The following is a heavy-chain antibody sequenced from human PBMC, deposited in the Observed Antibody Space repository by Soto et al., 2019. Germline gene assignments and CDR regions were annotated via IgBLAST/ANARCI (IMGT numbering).Heavy chain of an antibody. D-gene: IGHD3-9*01. Sequence: ASVKVSWKAAGYTFTSDYMHWGRQAPGQGLEWMGIINPSGGSTSYAQKFQGRVTMTRDTSTSTVYMELSSLRSEDTAVYYCARVPSKLRYFDWLLLRGAFDIWGQGTMVTVSS. CDR2: INPSGGST. V-gene: IGHV1-46*03. CDR3: ARVPSKLRYFDWLLLRGAFDI. J-gene: IGHJ3*02. CDR1: GYTFTSDY.